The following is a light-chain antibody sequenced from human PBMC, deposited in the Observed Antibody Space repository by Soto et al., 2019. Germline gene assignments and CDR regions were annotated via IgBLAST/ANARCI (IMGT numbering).Light chain of an antibody. CDR3: QQTNSSPFT. CDR2: DAS. CDR1: QSISSW. Sequence: DIQMTQSPSTLSASVGDRVTITCRASQSISSWLAWYQQKPGKAPKLLIYDASSLESGVPSRFRGSGSGTDFTLTISSLQPEDFETYYCQQTNSSPFTFGPGTKVDIK. V-gene: IGKV1-5*01. J-gene: IGKJ3*01.